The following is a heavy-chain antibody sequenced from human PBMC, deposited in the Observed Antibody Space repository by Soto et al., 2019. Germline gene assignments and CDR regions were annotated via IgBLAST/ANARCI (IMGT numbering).Heavy chain of an antibody. CDR1: GFTFSSYA. CDR3: SKLEHTARVTPYFDY. CDR2: ISGSGGST. Sequence: LRGSLRLSCAASGFTFSSYAMSWVRQAPGKGLEWVSSISGSGGSTYYADSVKGRFTISRDNSKNTLYLQMNSLRAEDTAVYYCSKLEHTARVTPYFDYWGQGTVGTVSS. V-gene: IGHV3-23*01. J-gene: IGHJ4*02. D-gene: IGHD5-18*01.